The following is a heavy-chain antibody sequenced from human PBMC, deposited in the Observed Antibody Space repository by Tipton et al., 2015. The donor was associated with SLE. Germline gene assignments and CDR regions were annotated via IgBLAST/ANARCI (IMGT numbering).Heavy chain of an antibody. V-gene: IGHV4-39*07. J-gene: IGHJ3*02. CDR2: FSYPGST. CDR1: GGSINSSVYY. D-gene: IGHD3-10*01. Sequence: TLSLTCTVSGGSINSSVYYWGWIRQPPGKGLEWSGSFSYPGSTYYNPSLKSRVTISVDTSKNQFSLKLSSVTAADTAVYYCARGSYGTDASDIWGQGTMVTVSS. CDR3: ARGSYGTDASDI.